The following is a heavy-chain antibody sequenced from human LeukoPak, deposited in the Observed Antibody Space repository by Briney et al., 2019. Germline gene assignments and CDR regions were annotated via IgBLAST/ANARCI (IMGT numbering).Heavy chain of an antibody. CDR1: GYSISSGYY. Sequence: KPSETLSLTCTVSGYSISSGYYWGWIRPPPGKGLEWIGSIYHSGSTYYNPSLKSRVTISVDTSKNQFSLKLSSVTAADTAVYYCARVRYGDDLGLFDYWGQGTLVTVSS. D-gene: IGHD4-17*01. J-gene: IGHJ4*02. V-gene: IGHV4-38-2*02. CDR2: IYHSGST. CDR3: ARVRYGDDLGLFDY.